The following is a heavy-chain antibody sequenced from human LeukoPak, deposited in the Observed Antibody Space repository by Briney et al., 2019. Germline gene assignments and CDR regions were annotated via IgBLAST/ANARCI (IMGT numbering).Heavy chain of an antibody. CDR2: ISAYNGNT. J-gene: IGHJ5*02. Sequence: ASVKVSFKASGYTFTSYGISWVRQAPGQGLEWMGWISAYNGNTNYAQKLQGRVTMTTDTSTSTAYMELWSLRSDDTAVYYCARGDIVVVPAATSPRFDHWGQGTLVTVSS. V-gene: IGHV1-18*04. D-gene: IGHD2-2*01. CDR3: ARGDIVVVPAATSPRFDH. CDR1: GYTFTSYG.